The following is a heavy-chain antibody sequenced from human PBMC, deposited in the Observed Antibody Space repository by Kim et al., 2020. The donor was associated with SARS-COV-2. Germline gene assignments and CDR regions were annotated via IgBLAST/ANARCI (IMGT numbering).Heavy chain of an antibody. CDR3: AKDFDYDPFHAFDI. Sequence: GGSLRLSCAASGFTFDDYAMHWVRQAPGKGLEWVSGISWNSGSIGYADSVKGRFTISRDNAKNSLYLQMNSLRAEDTALYYCAKDFDYDPFHAFDIWGQGTMVTVSS. CDR1: GFTFDDYA. J-gene: IGHJ3*02. D-gene: IGHD3-22*01. CDR2: ISWNSGSI. V-gene: IGHV3-9*01.